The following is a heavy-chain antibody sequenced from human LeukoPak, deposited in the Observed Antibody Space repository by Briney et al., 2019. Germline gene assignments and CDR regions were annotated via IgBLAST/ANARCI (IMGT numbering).Heavy chain of an antibody. Sequence: SETLSLTCAVYGGSFSGYYWSWIRQHPGKGLEWIGYIYYSGSTYYNPSLKSRVTISVDTSKNQFSPKLSSVTAADTAVYYCARGGGTAMAPGAFDIWGQGTMVTVSS. J-gene: IGHJ3*02. D-gene: IGHD5-18*01. CDR1: GGSFSGYY. CDR2: IYYSGST. V-gene: IGHV4-31*11. CDR3: ARGGGTAMAPGAFDI.